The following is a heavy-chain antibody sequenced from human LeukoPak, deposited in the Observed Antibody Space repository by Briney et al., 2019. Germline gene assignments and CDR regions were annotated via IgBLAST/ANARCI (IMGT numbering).Heavy chain of an antibody. J-gene: IGHJ6*02. CDR1: GGTFSSYA. CDR3: ARGMEYYYYYGMDV. CDR2: IIPILGIA. Sequence: GASVKVSCKASGGTFSSYAISWVRQAPGQGLEWMGRIIPILGIANYAQEFQGRVTITADKSTSTAYMELSSLRSEDTAVYYCARGMEYYYYYGMDVWGQGTTVTVSS. V-gene: IGHV1-69*04. D-gene: IGHD2-8*01.